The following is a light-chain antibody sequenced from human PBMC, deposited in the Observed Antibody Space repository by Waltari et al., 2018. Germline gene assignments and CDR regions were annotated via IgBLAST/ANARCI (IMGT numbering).Light chain of an antibody. CDR1: SNNVGNQG. CDR3: SAWDSNLREYV. V-gene: IGLV10-54*04. CDR2: RNN. Sequence: QAGLTQPPSVSKGLRQTATLTCTGNSNNVGNQGAAWPQQPQGQPPRLLSYRNNTRPSGISERFSASRSGNTASLTITGLQPEDEADYYCSAWDSNLREYVFGTGTKVTVL. J-gene: IGLJ1*01.